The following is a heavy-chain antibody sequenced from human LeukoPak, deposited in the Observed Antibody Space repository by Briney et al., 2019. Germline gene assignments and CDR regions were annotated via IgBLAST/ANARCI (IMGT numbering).Heavy chain of an antibody. Sequence: PGGSLRHSCVGSGFTFSNYWMNWVRQAPGKGLGWVANIKEDGSERYYVDSVKGRFTISRDNAKSSLYLQMNSLRAEDTAVYYCARALDSSSSRYQAFEEWGQGTLVTVSS. CDR3: ARALDSSSSRYQAFEE. D-gene: IGHD2-2*01. CDR1: GFTFSNYW. CDR2: IKEDGSER. V-gene: IGHV3-7*01. J-gene: IGHJ4*02.